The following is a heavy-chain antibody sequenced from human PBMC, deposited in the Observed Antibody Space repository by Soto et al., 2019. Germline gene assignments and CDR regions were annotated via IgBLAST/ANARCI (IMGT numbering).Heavy chain of an antibody. CDR1: GYTITELS. J-gene: IGHJ6*02. CDR2: FDPEDGET. Sequence: ASVKVSCKVSGYTITELSMHWVRQAPGKGLEWMGGFDPEDGETIYAQKFQGRVTMTADTSTDTTYMELSSLRSEDTAVYYCATRVAGYSTSTYYYYGMDVWGQGTTVTVSS. CDR3: ATRVAGYSTSTYYYYGMDV. D-gene: IGHD3-22*01. V-gene: IGHV1-24*01.